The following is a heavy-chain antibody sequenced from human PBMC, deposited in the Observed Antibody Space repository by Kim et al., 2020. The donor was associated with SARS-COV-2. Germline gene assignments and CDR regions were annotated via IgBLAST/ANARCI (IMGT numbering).Heavy chain of an antibody. CDR3: ARDPVADGYSFFDY. D-gene: IGHD4-4*01. V-gene: IGHV3-53*01. CDR1: GLTVTSNH. J-gene: IGHJ4*02. Sequence: GGSLRLSCAVYGLTVTSNHMTWIRQAPGRGLEWVSVIFRGGTTYYAASVQGRFTISRDYYKNTLSLQMNSLRAEDTAIYYCARDPVADGYSFFDYWGQGT. CDR2: IFRGGTT.